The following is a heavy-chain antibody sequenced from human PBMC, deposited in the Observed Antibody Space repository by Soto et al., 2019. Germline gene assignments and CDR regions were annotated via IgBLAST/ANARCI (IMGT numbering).Heavy chain of an antibody. CDR3: ARPCITATPRPPADY. CDR2: IYSGGSS. CDR1: GGSISNSRYY. Sequence: PSETLSLTCTVSGGSISNSRYYWGWIRQPPGKGLEWIGSIYSGGSSYYNPSLKSRVTISVDTSKNQFSLKLSSVTAADTAVYYCARPCITATPRPPADYWGQGTLVTVSS. J-gene: IGHJ4*02. V-gene: IGHV4-39*01. D-gene: IGHD2-8*01.